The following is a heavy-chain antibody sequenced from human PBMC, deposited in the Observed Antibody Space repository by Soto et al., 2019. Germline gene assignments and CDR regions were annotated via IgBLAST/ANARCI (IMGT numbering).Heavy chain of an antibody. D-gene: IGHD2-15*01. CDR1: GGSISSSSYY. V-gene: IGHV4-39*01. CDR3: ARHVGFLLYYFDY. J-gene: IGHJ4*02. Sequence: QLQLQESGPGLVKPSETLSLTCTVSGGSISSSSYYWGWIRQPPGKGLEWIGSIYYSGSTYYNPSLKSRVTISVDTSKNQFSLKLSSVTAADTAVYYCARHVGFLLYYFDYWGQGTLVTVSS. CDR2: IYYSGST.